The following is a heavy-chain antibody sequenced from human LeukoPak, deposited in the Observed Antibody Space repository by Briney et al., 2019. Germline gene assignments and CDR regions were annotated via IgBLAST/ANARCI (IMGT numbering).Heavy chain of an antibody. D-gene: IGHD1-14*01. V-gene: IGHV4-38-2*02. CDR1: GYAISSGFY. Sequence: SETLSLTCTVSGYAISSGFYWGWIRQPPGKGLEWIGAIHHSGGTYYNPSLKSRVTISVDKSKNQFSLKLSTVTAADTAVYYCARICDLTRYGAFDIWGQGTMVTVSS. CDR3: ARICDLTRYGAFDI. J-gene: IGHJ3*02. CDR2: IHHSGGT.